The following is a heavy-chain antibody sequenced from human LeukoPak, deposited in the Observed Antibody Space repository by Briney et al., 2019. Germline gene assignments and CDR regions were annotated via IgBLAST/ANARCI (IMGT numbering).Heavy chain of an antibody. Sequence: SGGSLRLSCAGSGFSFGSYPMSWVRQAPGKGLEWVSSISDFVDNTYYADSVEGRFTISRDNSEKSLYLQMSSLRVEDTAVYYCAKGKINHNGAFDAWGQGTRVTVSS. J-gene: IGHJ3*01. CDR2: ISDFVDNT. CDR3: AKGKINHNGAFDA. V-gene: IGHV3-23*01. D-gene: IGHD2-8*01. CDR1: GFSFGSYP.